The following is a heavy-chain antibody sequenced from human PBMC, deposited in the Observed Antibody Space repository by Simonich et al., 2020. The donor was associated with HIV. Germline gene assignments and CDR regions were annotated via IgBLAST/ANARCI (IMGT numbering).Heavy chain of an antibody. CDR1: GGSFSGYY. CDR3: ARSLAGDAFDI. V-gene: IGHV4-34*01. Sequence: QVQLQQWGAGLLKPSETLSLTCAVFGGSFSGYYWTWIRQPPGKGLEWIGEINHSGSTNYNPSLKSRVTISVDTSKNQFSLKLSSVTAADTALYYCARSLAGDAFDIWGQGTMVTVSS. J-gene: IGHJ3*02. CDR2: INHSGST. D-gene: IGHD6-19*01.